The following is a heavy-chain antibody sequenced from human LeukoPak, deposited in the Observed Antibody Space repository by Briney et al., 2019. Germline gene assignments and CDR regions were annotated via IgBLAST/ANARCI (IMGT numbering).Heavy chain of an antibody. J-gene: IGHJ1*01. CDR2: INSDGSST. CDR3: AGPLRSPYFQN. V-gene: IGHV3-74*01. CDR1: GFTFSSYW. Sequence: GGSLRLSCTAFGFTFSSYWMHWVRQAPGKGLVWVSRINSDGSSTSYADSVKGRFTISRDNAKNSLYLQMNSLRAEDTAVYYCAGPLRSPYFQNWGQGTLVTVSS.